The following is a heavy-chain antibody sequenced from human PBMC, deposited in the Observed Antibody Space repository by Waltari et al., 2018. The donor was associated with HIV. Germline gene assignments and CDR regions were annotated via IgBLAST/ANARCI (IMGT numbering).Heavy chain of an antibody. CDR2: INSGNGNT. D-gene: IGHD6-25*01. Sequence: QVQLVQSGAEVKQPGASVKVSCKASGYTFTTYTVQWVRQAPGQRLEWMGGINSGNGNTKYSQKFQGRVTITRDTSASTAYMELSSLRSEDTAVYYCARDSGFDYWGQGTLVTVSS. J-gene: IGHJ4*02. CDR1: GYTFTTYT. V-gene: IGHV1-3*01. CDR3: ARDSGFDY.